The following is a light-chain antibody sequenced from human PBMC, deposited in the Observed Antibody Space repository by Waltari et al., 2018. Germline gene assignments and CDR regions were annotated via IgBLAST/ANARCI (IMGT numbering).Light chain of an antibody. CDR3: SSYAASNNFV. J-gene: IGLJ1*01. V-gene: IGLV2-8*01. CDR1: SSDVGRYKW. CDR2: EVS. Sequence: QSALTQPPSASGSPGQSVTIPCTGTSSDVGRYKWVSRFQQHPGNAPNLMIYEVSKRPSGVPDRFSGSKSGNTASLTVSGLQAEDEADYYCSSYAASNNFVFGTGTKVTVL.